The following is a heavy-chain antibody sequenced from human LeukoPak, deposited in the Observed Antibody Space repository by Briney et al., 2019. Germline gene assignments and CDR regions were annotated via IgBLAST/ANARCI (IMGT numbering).Heavy chain of an antibody. CDR1: GGSISSGDYY. CDR3: ARVPVGATFYYGMDV. CDR2: IYYSGIT. J-gene: IGHJ6*02. D-gene: IGHD1-26*01. Sequence: SQTLSLTCTVSGGSISSGDYYWSWIRQPPGKGLEWIGYIYYSGITNYNPSLESRVTISVDTSKNKFSLKLSSVTAADTAVYYCARVPVGATFYYGMDVWGQGTTVTVSS. V-gene: IGHV4-30-4*01.